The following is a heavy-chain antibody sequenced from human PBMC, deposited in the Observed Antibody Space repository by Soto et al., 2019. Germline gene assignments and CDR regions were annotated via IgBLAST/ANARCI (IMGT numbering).Heavy chain of an antibody. Sequence: QVQLVESGGGVVQPGRSLRLSCAASGFTFSSYAMHWVRQAPGKGLEWVAVISYDGSNKYYADSVKGRFTISRDNSKNTLYLQMNSLRAEDTAVYYCAREFRSSLSDTFDYWGQGTLVTVSS. J-gene: IGHJ4*02. CDR2: ISYDGSNK. CDR3: AREFRSSLSDTFDY. D-gene: IGHD6-6*01. CDR1: GFTFSSYA. V-gene: IGHV3-30-3*01.